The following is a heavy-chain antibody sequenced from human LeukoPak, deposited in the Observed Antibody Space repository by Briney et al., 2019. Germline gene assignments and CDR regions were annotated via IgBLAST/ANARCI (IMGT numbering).Heavy chain of an antibody. Sequence: PSQTLSLTCTVSGGSISSDDYYWSWIRQPPGKGLEWIGYIYYSGSTYYNPSLKSRVTISVDTSKNQFSLKLSSVTAADTAVYYCARVVVAAGHWFDPWGQGTLVTVSS. J-gene: IGHJ5*02. CDR3: ARVVVAAGHWFDP. D-gene: IGHD2-15*01. CDR2: IYYSGST. CDR1: GGSISSDDYY. V-gene: IGHV4-30-4*01.